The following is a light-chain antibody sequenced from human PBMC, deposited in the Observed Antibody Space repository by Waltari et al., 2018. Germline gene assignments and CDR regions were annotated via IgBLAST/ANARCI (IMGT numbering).Light chain of an antibody. CDR2: DVT. CDR3: SSYTTSTTLV. J-gene: IGLJ2*01. V-gene: IGLV2-14*03. Sequence: QSALTQPASVSGSPGQSIPISCTGTSSDVGISDYVPWFHHHPGKAPKLIIYDVTNRPSGVSSRFSGSKSGNTASLTISGLQAEDEADYFCSSYTTSTTLVFGGGTKLSVL. CDR1: SSDVGISDY.